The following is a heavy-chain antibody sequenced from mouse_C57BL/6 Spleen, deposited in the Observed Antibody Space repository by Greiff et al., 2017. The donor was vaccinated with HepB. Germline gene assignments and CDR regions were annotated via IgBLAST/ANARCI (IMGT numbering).Heavy chain of an antibody. J-gene: IGHJ2*01. Sequence: QVQLQQPGAELVKPGASVKLSCKASGYTFTSYWMHWVKQRPGQGLEWIGMIHPNSGSTNYNEKFKSKATLTVDKSSSTAYMQLSSLTSEDSAVYYCARTFITTVVANYFDYWGQGTTLTVSS. CDR2: IHPNSGST. D-gene: IGHD1-1*01. CDR3: ARTFITTVVANYFDY. CDR1: GYTFTSYW. V-gene: IGHV1-64*01.